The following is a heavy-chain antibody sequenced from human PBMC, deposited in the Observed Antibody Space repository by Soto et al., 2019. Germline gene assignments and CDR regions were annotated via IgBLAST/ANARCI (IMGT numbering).Heavy chain of an antibody. CDR1: GGSFSSASFY. V-gene: IGHV4-61*01. D-gene: IGHD2-2*01. CDR2: ISYSGST. CDR3: ARGDAINWFDS. Sequence: PSETLSLTCSVSGGSFSSASFYWNWIRQPPGKGLEWIGYISYSGSTNYNPSLRSRVTISVDTSKNQFSLRLTSATAADTAVYYCARGDAINWFDSWGQGTRVTVSS. J-gene: IGHJ5*01.